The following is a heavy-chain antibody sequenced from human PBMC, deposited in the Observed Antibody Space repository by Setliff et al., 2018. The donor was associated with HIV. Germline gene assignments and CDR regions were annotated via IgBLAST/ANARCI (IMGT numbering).Heavy chain of an antibody. CDR1: GYTFTSYD. V-gene: IGHV1-8*02. J-gene: IGHJ5*02. CDR2: MNPNSGNT. Sequence: ASVKVSCKASGYTFTSYDINWVRQATGQGLEWMGWMNPNSGNTGYAQKFQGRVTMTRNTSISTAYMELKSLRSDDTAVYYCARVYCSNGVCYMNWFDPWGQGTLVTVSS. D-gene: IGHD2-8*01. CDR3: ARVYCSNGVCYMNWFDP.